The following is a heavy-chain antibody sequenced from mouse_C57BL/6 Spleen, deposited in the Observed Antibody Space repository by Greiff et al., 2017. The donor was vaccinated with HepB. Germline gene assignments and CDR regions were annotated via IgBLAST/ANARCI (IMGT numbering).Heavy chain of an antibody. V-gene: IGHV5-16*01. CDR1: GFTFSDYY. CDR3: ARVSAYYSNYFDY. CDR2: INYDGSST. J-gene: IGHJ2*01. D-gene: IGHD2-5*01. Sequence: EVKLMESEGGLVQPGSSMKLSCTASGFTFSDYYMAWVRQVPEKGLEWVANINYDGSSTYYLDSLKSRFIISRDNAKNILYLQMSSLKSEDTATYYCARVSAYYSNYFDYWGQGTTLTVSS.